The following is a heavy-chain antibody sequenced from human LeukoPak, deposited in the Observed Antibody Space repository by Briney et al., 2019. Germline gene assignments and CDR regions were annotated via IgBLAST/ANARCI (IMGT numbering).Heavy chain of an antibody. D-gene: IGHD6-13*01. CDR3: VELVRDY. J-gene: IGHJ4*02. CDR1: GFTFDDYA. Sequence: GGSLRLSCAASGFTFDDYAMHWVRQAPGKGLEWVPGISWNSGSIGYADSVKGRFTISRDNAKNPVHLQMNSLRAEDTAVHYCVELVRDYWGQGTLVTVSS. CDR2: ISWNSGSI. V-gene: IGHV3-9*01.